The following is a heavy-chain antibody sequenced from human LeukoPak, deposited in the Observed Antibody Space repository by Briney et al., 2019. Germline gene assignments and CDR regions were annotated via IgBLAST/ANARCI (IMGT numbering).Heavy chain of an antibody. Sequence: PGESLRLSCAASGFTFSNYPMSWVRQAPGKGLEWVSTITGTGATTYYADSVKGRFTISRDNSKNTLYLQMNSLRAEDTAVYYCAKRQGAGRYFDSWGQGTLVTVSS. CDR1: GFTFSNYP. V-gene: IGHV3-23*01. J-gene: IGHJ4*02. D-gene: IGHD3-10*01. CDR2: ITGTGATT. CDR3: AKRQGAGRYFDS.